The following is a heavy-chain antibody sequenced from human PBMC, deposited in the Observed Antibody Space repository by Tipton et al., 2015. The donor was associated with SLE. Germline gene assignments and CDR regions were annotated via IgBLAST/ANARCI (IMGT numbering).Heavy chain of an antibody. CDR2: IYNGGS. V-gene: IGHV4-4*07. CDR3: ARTNRGCFDY. Sequence: TLSLTCTVSGDSLSSSHCTWIRQPAGKGLEWIGRIYNGGSNYNPSLKSRVSMSLDTSKNQMSLKLNSVTAADTAVYYCARTNRGCFDYWGQGTLVTVSS. CDR1: GDSLSSSH. J-gene: IGHJ4*02. D-gene: IGHD2-8*01.